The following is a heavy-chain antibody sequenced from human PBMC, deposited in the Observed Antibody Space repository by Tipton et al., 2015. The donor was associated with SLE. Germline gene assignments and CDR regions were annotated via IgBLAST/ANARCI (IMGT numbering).Heavy chain of an antibody. CDR1: GGSISSYY. V-gene: IGHV4-4*07. J-gene: IGHJ4*02. Sequence: TLSLTCTVSGGSISSYYWSWIRQPAGKGLEWIGRIYTSGSTNYNPSLKSRVTISLDTSKKQFSLKLRSVTAADTAVYYCAGAWQGYCSGGTCYVLDYWGQGTLVTVSS. CDR2: IYTSGST. CDR3: AGAWQGYCSGGTCYVLDY. D-gene: IGHD2-15*01.